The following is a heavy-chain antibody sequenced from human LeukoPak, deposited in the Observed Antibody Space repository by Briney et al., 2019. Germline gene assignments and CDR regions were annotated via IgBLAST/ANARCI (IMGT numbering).Heavy chain of an antibody. V-gene: IGHV1-2*02. J-gene: IGHJ4*02. CDR2: INPNSGGT. Sequence: GASVKVSCKASGYTFTGYYMHWVRQAPGQGLEWMGWINPNSGGTNYAQKFQGRVTMTRDTSISTAYMELSRLRSDDTAVYYCARGPKWLVTPFDYWGQGTLVTVSS. D-gene: IGHD6-19*01. CDR1: GYTFTGYY. CDR3: ARGPKWLVTPFDY.